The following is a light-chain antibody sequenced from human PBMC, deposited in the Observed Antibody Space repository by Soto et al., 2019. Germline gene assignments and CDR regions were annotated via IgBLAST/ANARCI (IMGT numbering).Light chain of an antibody. CDR2: SNN. Sequence: QSVLTQPPSASGTPGQRVTISFSGSTSNIGTNSVNWYQQLPGTAPKLLIYSNNQRPSGVPARFSGSKSSTSASLAISGLQSEEEAEYYCASWDDSLTDPAHLFGPGTKLTVL. CDR3: ASWDDSLTDPAHL. V-gene: IGLV1-44*01. CDR1: TSNIGTNS. J-gene: IGLJ1*01.